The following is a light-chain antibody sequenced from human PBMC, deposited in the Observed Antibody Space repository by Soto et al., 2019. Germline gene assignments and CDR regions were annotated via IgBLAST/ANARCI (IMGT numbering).Light chain of an antibody. CDR2: DAS. V-gene: IGKV3-11*01. Sequence: EIVLTQSPATLSLSPGERATLSCRASQSVGIFLAWFQQQPGQAPRLLIYDASKRAIGIPARFSGSGSGTDFTLTISSLEPADFAVYYCQQRTNWPLTFGGGTKVDIK. J-gene: IGKJ4*01. CDR3: QQRTNWPLT. CDR1: QSVGIF.